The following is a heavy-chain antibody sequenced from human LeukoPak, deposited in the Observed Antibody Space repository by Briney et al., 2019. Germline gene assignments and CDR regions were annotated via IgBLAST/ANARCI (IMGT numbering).Heavy chain of an antibody. CDR2: IYTSGST. J-gene: IGHJ4*02. CDR1: GGSISSYY. V-gene: IGHV4-4*07. D-gene: IGHD3-22*01. CDR3: ARVRNEMIVVVITLGYFDY. Sequence: SETLSLTCTVSGGSISSYYWSWIRQPAGKGLEWIGRIYTSGSTNYNPSLKSRVTMSVDTSKNQFSLKLSSVTAADTAVYYCARVRNEMIVVVITLGYFDYWGQGTLVTVSS.